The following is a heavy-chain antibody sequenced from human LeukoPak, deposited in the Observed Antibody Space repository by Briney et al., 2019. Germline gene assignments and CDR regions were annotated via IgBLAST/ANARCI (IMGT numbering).Heavy chain of an antibody. V-gene: IGHV4-61*02. CDR2: IYTSGST. J-gene: IGHJ4*02. CDR3: AREDYGDYLAWFDY. CDR1: GGSISSGSYY. D-gene: IGHD4-17*01. Sequence: ASETLSLTCTVSGGSISSGSYYWSWIRQPGGKGLEWIGRIYTSGSTNYNPSLKSRVTISVDTSKNQFSLKPSSVTAADTAVYYCAREDYGDYLAWFDYWGQGTLVTVSS.